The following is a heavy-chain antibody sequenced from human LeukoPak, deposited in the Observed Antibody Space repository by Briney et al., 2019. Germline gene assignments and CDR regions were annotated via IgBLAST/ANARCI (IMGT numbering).Heavy chain of an antibody. Sequence: GGSLRLSCAASGFTVSSNYMSWVRQAPGKGLEWVSVIYSGGSTYYADSVKGRFTISRDNSKNTLYLQMNSLRAEDTAVYYCVGKIVVVPAANRLLWGQGTMVTVSS. CDR1: GFTVSSNY. V-gene: IGHV3-53*01. CDR3: VGKIVVVPAANRLL. J-gene: IGHJ3*01. D-gene: IGHD2-2*01. CDR2: IYSGGST.